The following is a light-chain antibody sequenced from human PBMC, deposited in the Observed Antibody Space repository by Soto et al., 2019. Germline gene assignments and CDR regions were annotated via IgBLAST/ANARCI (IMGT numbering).Light chain of an antibody. V-gene: IGLV2-14*03. CDR3: RAYTSAATL. CDR1: RSDIGVHSF. Sequence: QSVLTQPASVSGFPGQSINISCTGSRSDIGVHSFVSWYQQHPTMVPKLIIYNVYRRPSGVSGRFSASKAGNTASLTISGLQADDEANYYCRAYTSAATLFGGGTKLTVL. CDR2: NVY. J-gene: IGLJ2*01.